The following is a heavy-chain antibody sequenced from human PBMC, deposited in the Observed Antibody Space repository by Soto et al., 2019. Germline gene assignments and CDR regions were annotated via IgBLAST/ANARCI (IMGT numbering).Heavy chain of an antibody. D-gene: IGHD5-12*01. CDR1: GGSVSSGSYY. CDR3: ARVRNGYEPYYFDY. J-gene: IGHJ4*02. V-gene: IGHV4-61*01. CDR2: IYYSGST. Sequence: SETLSLTCTVSGGSVSSGSYYWSWIRQSPGKGLEWIGYIYYSGSTNYNPSLKSRVTISVDTSKKQFSLKLSSVTAADTAVYYCARVRNGYEPYYFDYWGQGTLVTVSS.